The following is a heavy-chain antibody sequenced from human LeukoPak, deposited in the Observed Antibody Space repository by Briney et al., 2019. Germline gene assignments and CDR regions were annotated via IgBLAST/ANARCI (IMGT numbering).Heavy chain of an antibody. Sequence: PGGSLRLSCAASGFTFTNYGMHWVRQAPGKGLEWMAVLSYDGSYEYYADSVKGRFTISRDNSKNTLYLQMNSLRTEDTAMYYCAKVGSGSGTYYPFDSWGQGTLVTVSS. D-gene: IGHD3-10*01. V-gene: IGHV3-30*18. J-gene: IGHJ4*02. CDR1: GFTFTNYG. CDR2: LSYDGSYE. CDR3: AKVGSGSGTYYPFDS.